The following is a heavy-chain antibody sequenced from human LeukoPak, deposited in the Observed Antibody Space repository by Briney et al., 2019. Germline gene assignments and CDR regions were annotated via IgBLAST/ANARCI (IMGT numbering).Heavy chain of an antibody. CDR3: ARRSIKVGAFDI. J-gene: IGHJ3*02. D-gene: IGHD1-26*01. Sequence: GGSLRLSCVASGFPFPTYAMMWVRQAPGKGLEWVSSISSSSSYIYYADSVKGRFTISRDNAKNSLYLQMNSLRAEDTAVYYCARRSIKVGAFDIWGQGTMVTVSS. CDR1: GFPFPTYA. CDR2: ISSSSSYI. V-gene: IGHV3-21*01.